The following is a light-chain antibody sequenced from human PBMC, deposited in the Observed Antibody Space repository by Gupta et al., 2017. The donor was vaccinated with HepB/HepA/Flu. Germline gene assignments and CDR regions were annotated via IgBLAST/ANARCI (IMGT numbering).Light chain of an antibody. CDR3: MQALESPRT. CDR1: QRLVHSNGYNY. V-gene: IGKV2-28*01. J-gene: IGKJ2*02. CDR2: LGS. Sequence: DIVMTQSPLSLPVTPGEPASISCRSSQRLVHSNGYNYLDWYLQKPGQSPQLLIYLGSNRASGVPDRSSGSGSGADFTLKISRVEADDVGVYDCMQALESPRTFGQGTKLEIK.